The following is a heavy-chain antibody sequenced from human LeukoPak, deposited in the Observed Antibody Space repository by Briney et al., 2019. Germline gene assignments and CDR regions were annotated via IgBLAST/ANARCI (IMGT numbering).Heavy chain of an antibody. V-gene: IGHV3-74*01. CDR3: ARDSASYYHDY. CDR1: GFTFSSYA. CDR2: IKSDGSST. D-gene: IGHD3-10*01. J-gene: IGHJ4*02. Sequence: GGSLRLSCSASGFTFSSYAMHWVRQAPGKGLVWVSRIKSDGSSTNYADSVKGRFTISRDNAKNTLYLQMNSLRADDTAVYYCARDSASYYHDYWGQGTLVTVSS.